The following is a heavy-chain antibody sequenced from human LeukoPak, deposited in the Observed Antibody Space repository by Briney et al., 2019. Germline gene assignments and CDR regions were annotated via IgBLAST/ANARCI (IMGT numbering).Heavy chain of an antibody. CDR1: GYTFTSYY. Sequence: ASVKVSCKASGYTFTSYYMHWVRQAPGQGLEWMGIINPSGGSTSYAQKFQGRVTMTRDTSTSTVYMELSSLRSEDTAVYYCARGGASYYYGSGRYPGGFDPRDQGTLVTVSS. V-gene: IGHV1-46*01. D-gene: IGHD3-10*01. CDR3: ARGGASYYYGSGRYPGGFDP. J-gene: IGHJ5*02. CDR2: INPSGGST.